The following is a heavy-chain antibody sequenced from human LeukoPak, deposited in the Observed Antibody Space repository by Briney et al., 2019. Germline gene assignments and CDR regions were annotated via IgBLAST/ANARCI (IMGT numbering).Heavy chain of an antibody. CDR2: IYNSGST. CDR3: ARAHYGDYGGGAFDF. J-gene: IGHJ3*01. Sequence: SGTLSLTCAVSNGSIGTSNWWSWVRQSPGKGLEWVGEIYNSGSTNYSPSLKSRVTISLDKSKNQFSLKLTSVTAADTAVYYCARAHYGDYGGGAFDFWGQGTVVTVSS. V-gene: IGHV4-4*02. CDR1: NGSIGTSNW. D-gene: IGHD4-17*01.